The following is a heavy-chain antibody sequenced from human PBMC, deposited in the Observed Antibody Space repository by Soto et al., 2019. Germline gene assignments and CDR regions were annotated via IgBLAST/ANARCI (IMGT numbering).Heavy chain of an antibody. CDR3: ARVQYGDYVSDY. V-gene: IGHV3-21*01. CDR2: ISSSSSYI. Sequence: EVQLVESGGGLVKPGGSLRLSCAASGFTFSSYSMNWVRQAPGKGLEWVSSISSSSSYIYYADSVKGRFTISRDNAKNSLYLQMNSLRAEDTAVYYCARVQYGDYVSDYWGQRTLVTVSS. CDR1: GFTFSSYS. D-gene: IGHD4-17*01. J-gene: IGHJ4*02.